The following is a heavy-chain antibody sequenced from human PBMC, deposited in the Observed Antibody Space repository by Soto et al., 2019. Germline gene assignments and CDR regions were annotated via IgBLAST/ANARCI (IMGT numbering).Heavy chain of an antibody. D-gene: IGHD2-8*02. V-gene: IGHV4-34*01. J-gene: IGHJ4*02. CDR2: INHSGST. Sequence: SETLSLTCAVYGGSFSGYYWTWIRPPPGTGLEWIGEINHSGSTNYNPSLKGRVTISVDTSKNQFSLKLTSVTAADTAVYYCARDKITGLFDYWGQGTLVTVSS. CDR1: GGSFSGYY. CDR3: ARDKITGLFDY.